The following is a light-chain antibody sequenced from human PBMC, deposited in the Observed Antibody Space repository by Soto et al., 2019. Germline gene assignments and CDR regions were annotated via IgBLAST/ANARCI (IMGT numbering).Light chain of an antibody. CDR1: QSVSSSY. CDR3: QQSGSSSGT. CDR2: GAP. V-gene: IGKV3-20*01. Sequence: EIVLTRSPGTLSLSPGERATLSCRASQSVSSSYLVWHQQKLGQATRLRIYGAPSRATGIPERFSGSGCGTDFTLTISRLEAEDFAVYYGQQSGSSSGTFGPATKVDI. J-gene: IGKJ3*01.